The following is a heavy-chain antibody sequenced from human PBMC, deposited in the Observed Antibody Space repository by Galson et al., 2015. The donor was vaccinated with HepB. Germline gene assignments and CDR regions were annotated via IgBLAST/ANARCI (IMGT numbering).Heavy chain of an antibody. CDR3: ARDRRGTVSGMDV. CDR1: GFTFSSYA. V-gene: IGHV3-30-3*01. J-gene: IGHJ6*02. CDR2: ISYDGSNK. D-gene: IGHD4-17*01. Sequence: SLRLSCAASGFTFSSYAMHWVRQAPGKGLEWVAVISYDGSNKYYADSVKGRFTISRDNSKNTLYLQMNSLRAEDTAVYYCARDRRGTVSGMDVWGQGTTVTVSS.